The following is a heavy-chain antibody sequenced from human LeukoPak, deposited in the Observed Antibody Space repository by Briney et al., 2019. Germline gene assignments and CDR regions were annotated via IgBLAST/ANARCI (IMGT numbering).Heavy chain of an antibody. J-gene: IGHJ4*02. CDR1: GGSFSGYY. V-gene: IGHV4-34*09. Sequence: SETLSLTCAVYGGSFSGYYWSWIRQPPGKGLEWIGYIYYSGSTYYNPSLKSRVTISVDTSKNQFSLKLSSVTAADTAVYYCARVGRTVPAAIANFFDDWGQGTLVTVSS. CDR2: IYYSGST. D-gene: IGHD2-2*02. CDR3: ARVGRTVPAAIANFFDD.